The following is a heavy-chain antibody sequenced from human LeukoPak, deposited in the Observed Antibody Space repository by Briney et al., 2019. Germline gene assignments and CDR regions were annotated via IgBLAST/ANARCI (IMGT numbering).Heavy chain of an antibody. CDR3: AGDSLELHNYYYGMDV. V-gene: IGHV3-48*03. CDR1: GFTFSSYE. J-gene: IGHJ6*02. D-gene: IGHD1-7*01. Sequence: PGGSLRLSCAASGFTFSSYEMNWVRQAPGKGLEWVSYISSSGSTIYYADSAKGRFTISRDNAKNSLYLQMNSLRAEDTAVYYCAGDSLELHNYYYGMDVWGQGTTVTVSS. CDR2: ISSSGSTI.